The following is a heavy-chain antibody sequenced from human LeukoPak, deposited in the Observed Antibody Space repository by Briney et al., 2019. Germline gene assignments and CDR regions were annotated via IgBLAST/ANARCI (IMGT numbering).Heavy chain of an antibody. Sequence: TSVKVSCKAAGYNYNTYSIAWVRQAPGEGLEWMGWISAYNGNTNYAQNFQDRVTMTIDTSTSTGYMELRSLASDDTAVYYCASRQLERQAHYYMDVWGKGTTDFVSS. J-gene: IGHJ6*03. D-gene: IGHD1-1*01. CDR2: ISAYNGNT. CDR3: ASRQLERQAHYYMDV. V-gene: IGHV1-18*01. CDR1: GYNYNTYS.